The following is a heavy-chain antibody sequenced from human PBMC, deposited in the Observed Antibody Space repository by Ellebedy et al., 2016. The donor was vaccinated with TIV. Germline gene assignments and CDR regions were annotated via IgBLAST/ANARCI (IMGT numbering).Heavy chain of an antibody. CDR3: ARWQTTVTPSGGMDV. D-gene: IGHD4-17*01. CDR1: GGSFSGTS. V-gene: IGHV4-34*01. CDR2: IKHRGIT. J-gene: IGHJ6*02. Sequence: GSLRLXXAVYGGSFSGTSWSWTCQLPVKGLAWIGEIKHRGITNYIPSLKSRVTISVDTSKNQFSLKLISVTAAATAVYYCARWQTTVTPSGGMDVWGQGITVTVSS.